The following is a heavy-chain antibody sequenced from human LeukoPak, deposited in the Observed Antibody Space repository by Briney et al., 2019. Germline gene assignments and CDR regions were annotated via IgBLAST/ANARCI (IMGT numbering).Heavy chain of an antibody. CDR2: INHSGST. V-gene: IGHV4-34*01. CDR1: GGSFSGYY. CDR3: ARGGAGVDTAMINFDY. D-gene: IGHD5-18*01. J-gene: IGHJ4*02. Sequence: SETLSLTCAVYGGSFSGYYWSWIRQPPGKGLEWIGEINHSGSTNYNPSLMSRVTISVDTSKNQFSLKLSSVTAADTAVYYCARGGAGVDTAMINFDYWGQGTLVTVSS.